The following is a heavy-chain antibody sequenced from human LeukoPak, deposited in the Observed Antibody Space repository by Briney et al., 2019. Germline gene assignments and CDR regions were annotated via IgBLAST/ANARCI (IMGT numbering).Heavy chain of an antibody. V-gene: IGHV4-39*01. CDR3: ARQRWIAAAGTYYFDY. D-gene: IGHD6-13*01. CDR2: IYYNGRT. J-gene: IGHJ4*02. CDR1: GGPISSSRNY. Sequence: KSSETLSLTCSVSGGPISSSRNYWVWIRQPPGKGLVWIGNIYYNGRTFYNPSLKSRVTISIDTSRKQFSLKVTSVTAADTGVYYCARQRWIAAAGTYYFDYWGQGTLVTVSS.